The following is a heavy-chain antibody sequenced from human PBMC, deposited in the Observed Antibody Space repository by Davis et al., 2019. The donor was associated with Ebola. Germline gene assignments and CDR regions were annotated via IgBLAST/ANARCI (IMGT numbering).Heavy chain of an antibody. J-gene: IGHJ4*02. Sequence: GESLKTPCAAPGFTFSGSALHWVRQASGKGLEWIGRIRTKPNSYATTYAASVKGRFTISSDDSKNTAYLQMNSLRTEDTAVYYCTRPGFSGYDSDYWGQGTLVTVSS. CDR3: TRPGFSGYDSDY. CDR2: IRTKPNSYAT. CDR1: GFTFSGSA. V-gene: IGHV3-73*01. D-gene: IGHD5-12*01.